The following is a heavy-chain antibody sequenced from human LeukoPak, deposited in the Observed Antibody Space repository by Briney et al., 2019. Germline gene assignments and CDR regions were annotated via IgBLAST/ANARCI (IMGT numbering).Heavy chain of an antibody. V-gene: IGHV3-33*01. J-gene: IGHJ1*01. CDR3: ARDLNIVVGPVHH. D-gene: IGHD2-2*01. CDR2: IWYDGSKK. CDR1: GFTFSTYG. Sequence: GRSLRLSCAASGFTFSTYGMHWVRQAPGKGLEWVSLIWYDGSKKYYADSVKGRFTISRDNSKNTLYLQMTSLRAEDTAVYYCARDLNIVVGPVHHWGQGTLVTVSS.